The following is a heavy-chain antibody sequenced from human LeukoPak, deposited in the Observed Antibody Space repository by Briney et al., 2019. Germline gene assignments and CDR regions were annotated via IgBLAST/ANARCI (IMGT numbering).Heavy chain of an antibody. V-gene: IGHV3-23*01. J-gene: IGHJ4*02. CDR2: IGDSGDST. Sequence: GGSLRLSCAVSGFTFSRSAMNWVRQAPGKGLEWLSAIGDSGDSTYYADSVKGRFTISRDNSKNTLYLQMNSLRAEDAAVYYCARDSSGPLYWGQGTLVTVSS. D-gene: IGHD6-19*01. CDR3: ARDSSGPLY. CDR1: GFTFSRSA.